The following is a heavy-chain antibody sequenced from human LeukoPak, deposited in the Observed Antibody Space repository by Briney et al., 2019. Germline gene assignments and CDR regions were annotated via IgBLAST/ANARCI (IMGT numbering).Heavy chain of an antibody. CDR2: ISSDGSHK. Sequence: QSGGSLRLSCAASGFSFSTYDMHWVRQAPGKGLEWVAVISSDGSHKYWADSVKGRFTISRDNSKNTVYLQMNSLRAEDTAVYYCAKGSIDWYYFDYRGQGTLVTVSS. CDR1: GFSFSTYD. CDR3: AKGSIDWYYFDY. V-gene: IGHV3-30*18. J-gene: IGHJ4*02. D-gene: IGHD3-9*01.